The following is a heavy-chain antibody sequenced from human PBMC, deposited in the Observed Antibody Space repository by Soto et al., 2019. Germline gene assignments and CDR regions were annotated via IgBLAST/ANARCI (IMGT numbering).Heavy chain of an antibody. CDR1: GGSLTDHY. J-gene: IGHJ3*02. CDR3: ARGNDWKSSTFDI. Sequence: QVQLQESGPGLVKPSETLSLTCTVAGGSLTDHYWNWFRQSLGKGLHWIGYVYYSGGTNYNPSLKSRVTMSVDTSKNQFSLNLRSVTAADTAVYYCARGNDWKSSTFDIWGQGTMVSVSS. D-gene: IGHD2-21*01. V-gene: IGHV4-59*11. CDR2: VYYSGGT.